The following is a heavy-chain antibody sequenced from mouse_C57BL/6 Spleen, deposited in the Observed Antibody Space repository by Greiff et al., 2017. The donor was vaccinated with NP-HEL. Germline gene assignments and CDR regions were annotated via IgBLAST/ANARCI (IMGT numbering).Heavy chain of an antibody. J-gene: IGHJ4*01. CDR2: INPGSGGT. CDR3: ASVVGGMDY. D-gene: IGHD1-1*01. Sequence: VQLQQSGAELVRPGTSVKVSCKASGYAFTNYLIEWVKQRPGQGLEWIGVINPGSGGTNYNEKFKGKATLTADKSSSTAYMQLSSLTSEDSAVYYCASVVGGMDYWGQGTSVTVSS. V-gene: IGHV1-54*01. CDR1: GYAFTNYL.